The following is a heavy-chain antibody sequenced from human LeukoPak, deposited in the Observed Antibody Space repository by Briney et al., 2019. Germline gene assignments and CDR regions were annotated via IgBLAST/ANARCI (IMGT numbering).Heavy chain of an antibody. Sequence: ASVKVSRKASGGTFSSYAISWVRQAPGQGLEWMGRIIPIFGTANYAQKFQGRVTITTDESTSTAYMELSSLGSEDTAVYYCASQKGVVGVDYWGQGTLVTVSS. D-gene: IGHD1-26*01. CDR3: ASQKGVVGVDY. J-gene: IGHJ4*02. V-gene: IGHV1-69*05. CDR2: IIPIFGTA. CDR1: GGTFSSYA.